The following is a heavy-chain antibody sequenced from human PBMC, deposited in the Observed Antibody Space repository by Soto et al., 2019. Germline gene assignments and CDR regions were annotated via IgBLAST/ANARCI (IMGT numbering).Heavy chain of an antibody. CDR3: ARVASGVAGPGDY. CDR2: IWYDGSNK. CDR1: GFTFSSYG. V-gene: IGHV3-33*01. Sequence: GGSLRLSCAASGFTFSSYGMHWVRQAPGKGLEWVAVIWYDGSNKYYADSVKGRFTISRDNSKNTLYLQMNSLRAEDTAVYYCARVASGVAGPGDYWGRGTLVTVSS. D-gene: IGHD6-19*01. J-gene: IGHJ4*02.